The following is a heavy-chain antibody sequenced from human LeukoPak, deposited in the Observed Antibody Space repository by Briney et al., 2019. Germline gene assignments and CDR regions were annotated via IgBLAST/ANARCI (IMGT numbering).Heavy chain of an antibody. CDR3: ASPILYGSGSLALGFDI. D-gene: IGHD3-10*01. Sequence: GASVKVSCKASGYTFTSYGISWVRQAPGQGLEWMGWISAYNGNTNYAQKLQGRVTMTTDTSTSTAYMELRSLRSDDTAVYYCASPILYGSGSLALGFDIWGQGTMVTVSS. V-gene: IGHV1-18*01. CDR1: GYTFTSYG. J-gene: IGHJ3*02. CDR2: ISAYNGNT.